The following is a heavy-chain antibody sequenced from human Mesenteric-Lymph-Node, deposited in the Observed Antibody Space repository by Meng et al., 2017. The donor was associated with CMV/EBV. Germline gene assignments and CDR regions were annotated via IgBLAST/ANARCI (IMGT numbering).Heavy chain of an antibody. CDR2: VYYSGST. D-gene: IGHD3-22*01. CDR1: GGYY. CDR3: ARAPRYYYDSSGYYHSTLFDY. J-gene: IGHJ4*02. Sequence: GGYYWSWIREHTGEGLEWIGYVYYSGSTYYNPYLKSRVTISVDTSKNQFSLKLSSVTAADTAVYYCARAPRYYYDSSGYYHSTLFDYWGQGTLVTVSS. V-gene: IGHV4-31*02.